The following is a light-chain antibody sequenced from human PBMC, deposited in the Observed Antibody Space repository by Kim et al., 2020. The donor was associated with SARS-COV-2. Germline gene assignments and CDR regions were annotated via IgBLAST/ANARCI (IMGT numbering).Light chain of an antibody. V-gene: IGKV1-27*01. Sequence: AAVGTRVTLTWRASQAICTYLAWYQQKPGMVTKVLIYGASALRSGVPSRFRGSGSGTDFTLTISSLQPEDCATYYCQQYDSAPWTFGRGTKVDIK. CDR3: QQYDSAPWT. J-gene: IGKJ1*01. CDR2: GAS. CDR1: QAICTY.